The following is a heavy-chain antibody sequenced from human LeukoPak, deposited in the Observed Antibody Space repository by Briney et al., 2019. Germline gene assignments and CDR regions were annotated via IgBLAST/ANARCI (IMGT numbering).Heavy chain of an antibody. CDR3: ARCITMVRGVIIIDWFDP. D-gene: IGHD3-10*01. CDR2: IYHSGST. Sequence: SETLSLTCAISGYSISSGYYWGWIRQPPGKGLEWIGSIYHSGSTYYNPSLESRVTISVDTSKNQFSLKLSSVTAADTAVYYCARCITMVRGVIIIDWFDPWGQGTLVTVSS. CDR1: GYSISSGYY. V-gene: IGHV4-38-2*01. J-gene: IGHJ5*02.